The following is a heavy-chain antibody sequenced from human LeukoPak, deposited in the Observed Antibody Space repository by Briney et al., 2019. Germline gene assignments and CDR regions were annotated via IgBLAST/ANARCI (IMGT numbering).Heavy chain of an antibody. Sequence: ASVKVSCKASGYTFTSYGISWVRQAPGQGLEWMGWIGAYNGNTNYAQKLQGRVTMTTDTSTSTAYMELRSLRSDDTAVYYCATTEAHPLRYFDWLLLPFDYWGQGTLVTVSS. CDR3: ATTEAHPLRYFDWLLLPFDY. CDR1: GYTFTSYG. CDR2: IGAYNGNT. D-gene: IGHD3-9*01. J-gene: IGHJ4*02. V-gene: IGHV1-18*01.